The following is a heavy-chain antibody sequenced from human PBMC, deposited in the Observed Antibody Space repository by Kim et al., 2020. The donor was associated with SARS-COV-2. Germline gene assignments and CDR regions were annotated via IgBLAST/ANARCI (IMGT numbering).Heavy chain of an antibody. CDR1: GFTFSTFG. CDR3: AKDRSSGSYYLAGGYYYGMDV. D-gene: IGHD3-10*01. V-gene: IGHV3-30*18. J-gene: IGHJ6*02. CDR2: ISYDATDR. Sequence: GGSLRLSCAASGFTFSTFGIHWVRQAPGKGLEWVAVISYDATDRYYADSVKGRFAISRDNSKNTLYLEMNSLRPEDTAVYYCAKDRSSGSYYLAGGYYYGMDVWGQGTAVTVSS.